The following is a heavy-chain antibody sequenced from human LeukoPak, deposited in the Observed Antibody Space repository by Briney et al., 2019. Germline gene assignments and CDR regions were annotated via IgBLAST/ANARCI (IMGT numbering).Heavy chain of an antibody. CDR3: ARIRGYYFDY. CDR1: GFPFSDYY. Sequence: PGGSLRLSCTASGFPFSDYYIDWVRQAPGKGLEWVAVIWYDGSNKDYADSVKGRFTISRDNSKNTLYLQMNTLRAEDTAVYYCARIRGYYFDYWGQGTLVTVSS. V-gene: IGHV3-33*08. J-gene: IGHJ4*02. D-gene: IGHD6-13*01. CDR2: IWYDGSNK.